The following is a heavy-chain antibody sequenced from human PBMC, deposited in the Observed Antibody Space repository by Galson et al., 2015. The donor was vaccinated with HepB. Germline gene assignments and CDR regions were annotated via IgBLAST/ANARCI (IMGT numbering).Heavy chain of an antibody. CDR1: GYIFTNYW. J-gene: IGHJ6*02. D-gene: IGHD3-16*02. Sequence: QSGAEVKKPGESLKISCQGSGYIFTNYWIAWVRQMPGKGLEWMGMIHPGDSDSKYSPSFQGQVTFSVDKSINPAYVQWSSLEPSDTAMFYCARRLYSYGDYYGIDVWGQGTTLTVSS. V-gene: IGHV5-51*01. CDR2: IHPGDSDS. CDR3: ARRLYSYGDYYGIDV.